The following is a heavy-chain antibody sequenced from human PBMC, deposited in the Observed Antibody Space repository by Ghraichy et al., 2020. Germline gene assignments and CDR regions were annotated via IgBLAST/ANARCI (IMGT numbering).Heavy chain of an antibody. D-gene: IGHD3-10*01. V-gene: IGHV3-23*01. CDR3: AKGDRAGSGTYYNS. CDR1: GFTFSSYA. CDR2: ISGSGGST. Sequence: GSLRLSCAASGFTFSSYAMNWVRQAPGKGLEWVSTISGSGGSTYYADSVKGRFTVSRDNSKNTLYLQMNSLRAEDTAIYFCAKGDRAGSGTYYNSWGQGTLVTVSS. J-gene: IGHJ4*02.